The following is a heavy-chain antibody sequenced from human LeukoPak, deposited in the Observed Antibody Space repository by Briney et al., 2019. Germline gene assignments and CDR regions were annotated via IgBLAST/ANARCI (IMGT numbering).Heavy chain of an antibody. D-gene: IGHD6-19*01. CDR3: ARVIAVAGTDAFDY. Sequence: SETLSLTCTVSGGSISSYYWSWIRQPAGKGLEWIGYIHYSGSTSYKPSLNSRVTMSVDTSKNHFSLKLSSVTAADTAVYYCARVIAVAGTDAFDYWGQGALVTVSS. J-gene: IGHJ4*02. V-gene: IGHV4-59*01. CDR2: IHYSGST. CDR1: GGSISSYY.